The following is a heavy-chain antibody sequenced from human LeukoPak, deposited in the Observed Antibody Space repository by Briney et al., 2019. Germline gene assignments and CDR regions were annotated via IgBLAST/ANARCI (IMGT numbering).Heavy chain of an antibody. CDR3: ARDRHGMAV. J-gene: IGHJ6*02. CDR1: GFTLNSYD. CDR2: IGVAGDT. V-gene: IGHV3-13*01. Sequence: GGSLRLSCAASGFTLNSYDMHWVRQVTGKGLEWVSAIGVAGDTYYPGSVKGRFIITRENAKNSLHLQMNSLRVEDTAVYYCARDRHGMAVWGQGTTVVVSS.